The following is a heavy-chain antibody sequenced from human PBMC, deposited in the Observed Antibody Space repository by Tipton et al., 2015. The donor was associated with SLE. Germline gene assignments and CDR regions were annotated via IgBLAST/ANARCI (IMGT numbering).Heavy chain of an antibody. CDR2: VCYSGKT. D-gene: IGHD2-21*02. J-gene: IGHJ3*01. CDR3: ARWGMTAIWAFDS. Sequence: TLSLTCTVSGGSMSSHCWKWIRQPPGKGLEWIGYVCYSGKTNYNPSLKSRATMSVDSSNSQFSLKVTSMSAADTAVYYCARWGMTAIWAFDSWGLGTMVTVSS. CDR1: GGSMSSHC. V-gene: IGHV4-59*11.